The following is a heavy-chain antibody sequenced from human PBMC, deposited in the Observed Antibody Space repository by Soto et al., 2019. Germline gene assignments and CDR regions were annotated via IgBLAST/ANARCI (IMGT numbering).Heavy chain of an antibody. Sequence: SETLSLTCAVYGGSFSGYYWSWIRQPPGKGLEWIGEINHSGSTNSNPSLKSRVTISVDTSKNQFSLKLSSVTAADTAVYYCASSSRMLWCGELFFDYWGQGTLVTVSS. V-gene: IGHV4-34*01. J-gene: IGHJ4*02. CDR3: ASSSRMLWCGELFFDY. CDR1: GGSFSGYY. D-gene: IGHD3-10*01. CDR2: INHSGST.